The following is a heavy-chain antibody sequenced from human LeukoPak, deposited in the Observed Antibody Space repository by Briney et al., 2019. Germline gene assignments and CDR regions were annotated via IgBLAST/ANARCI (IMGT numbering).Heavy chain of an antibody. Sequence: GGSLRLSCAASGFTFSAYAITWVRQAPGKGLEWVSGVSGSGGGTYYTDSVKGRFTISRDNSKNTLFLQMNSLRVEDTAVYYCANLRGRGAYACSGASCYSYWGQGTLVTVSP. CDR1: GFTFSAYA. V-gene: IGHV3-23*01. CDR3: ANLRGRGAYACSGASCYSY. CDR2: VSGSGGGT. J-gene: IGHJ4*02. D-gene: IGHD2-15*01.